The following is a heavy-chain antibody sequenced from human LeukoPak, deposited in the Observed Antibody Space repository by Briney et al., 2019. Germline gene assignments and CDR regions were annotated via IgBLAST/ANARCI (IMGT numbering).Heavy chain of an antibody. J-gene: IGHJ5*02. CDR2: IYYSGST. D-gene: IGHD3-9*01. CDR3: ARGSQRGFDWIAHNWFDP. CDR1: GGSMSSSIYY. Sequence: SETLSLTCTVFGGSMSSSIYYWGWIRQPPGKGLEWIGNIYYSGSTDYNPSLKSRVTISLDTSKNQFSLKLSSVTAADTAVYYCARGSQRGFDWIAHNWFDPWGQGTLVTVSS. V-gene: IGHV4-39*07.